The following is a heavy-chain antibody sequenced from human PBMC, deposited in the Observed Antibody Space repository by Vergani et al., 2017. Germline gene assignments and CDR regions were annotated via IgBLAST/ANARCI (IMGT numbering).Heavy chain of an antibody. J-gene: IGHJ4*02. D-gene: IGHD3-3*01. CDR1: GFTFSSYA. Sequence: EVQLLESGGGLVQPGGSLRLSCAASGFTFSSYAMSWVRQAPGKGLEWVSAISGSGGSTYYADSVKGRFTISRDNSKNTLYLQMNSLRAEDTAVSYCATTPYRLRFLEWSDYWGQGTLVTVSS. CDR2: ISGSGGST. CDR3: ATTPYRLRFLEWSDY. V-gene: IGHV3-23*01.